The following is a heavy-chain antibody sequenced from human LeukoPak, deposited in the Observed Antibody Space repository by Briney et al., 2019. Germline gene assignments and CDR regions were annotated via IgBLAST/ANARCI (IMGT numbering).Heavy chain of an antibody. Sequence: PSETLSLTCTVSGGSISSSSYYWGWIRQPPGKGLEWIGSIYYSGSTYYNPSLKSRVTISVDTSKNQFSLKLSSVTAADTAVYYCAGLTPFSHCSSTSCWEERDYWGQGTLVTVSS. CDR1: GGSISSSSYY. V-gene: IGHV4-39*01. J-gene: IGHJ4*02. CDR3: AGLTPFSHCSSTSCWEERDY. CDR2: IYYSGST. D-gene: IGHD2-2*01.